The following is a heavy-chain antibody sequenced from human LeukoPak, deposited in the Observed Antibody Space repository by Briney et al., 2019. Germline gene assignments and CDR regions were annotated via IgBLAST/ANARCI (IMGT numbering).Heavy chain of an antibody. CDR3: SKVSNYDSSVYFN. CDR1: GFVSSSDC. CDR2: IRFDGSTT. V-gene: IGHV3-30*02. J-gene: IGHJ1*01. Sequence: GGSLRLSCAASGFVSSSDCTHWVRQAPGKGLEWVAFIRFDGSTTYYAESVKGRFTVSRDNSKFTAYLQVNSLRAEDTAVYYCSKVSNYDSSVYFNWGRGTLVTVS. D-gene: IGHD3-22*01.